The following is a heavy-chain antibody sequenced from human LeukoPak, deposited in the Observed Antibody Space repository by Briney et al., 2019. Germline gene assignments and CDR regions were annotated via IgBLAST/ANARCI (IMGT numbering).Heavy chain of an antibody. CDR2: IYYSGST. CDR1: GGSISSGGYY. CDR3: ARRVSSGNFDY. V-gene: IGHV4-31*03. J-gene: IGHJ4*02. D-gene: IGHD6-19*01. Sequence: SETLSLTCTVSGGSISSGGYYWSWIRQHLGKGLEWIGYIYYSGSTYYNPSLKSRVTISVDTSKNQFSLKLSSVTAADTAVYYCARRVSSGNFDYWGQGGLVTVSS.